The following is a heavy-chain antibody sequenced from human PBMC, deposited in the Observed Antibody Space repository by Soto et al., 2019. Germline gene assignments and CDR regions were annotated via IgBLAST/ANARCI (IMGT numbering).Heavy chain of an antibody. D-gene: IGHD3-22*01. CDR3: ARGYYYDSSGYLGYYFDY. CDR1: GYTFTSYG. Sequence: QVPLVQSGAEVKKPGASVKVSCKASGYTFTSYGISWVRQAPGQGLEWMGWISAYNGNTNYAQKLQGRVTMTADTSTSPAYMELRSLRSDDTAVYYCARGYYYDSSGYLGYYFDYWGQGTLVTVSS. CDR2: ISAYNGNT. V-gene: IGHV1-18*01. J-gene: IGHJ4*02.